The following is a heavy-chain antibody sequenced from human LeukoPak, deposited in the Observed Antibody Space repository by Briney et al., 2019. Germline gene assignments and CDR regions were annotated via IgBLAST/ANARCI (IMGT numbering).Heavy chain of an antibody. CDR1: GYTFTDYY. J-gene: IGHJ4*02. D-gene: IGHD3-22*01. Sequence: ASVKVSCKASGYTFTDYYIHWVRPAPGHGRDWMGWTNPKTLGTNYAQKFRGRVTLPRDTSITTVYMELSSLRSDDTAVYYCARDSLSDDSSGYYDFWGQGALVTVST. CDR3: ARDSLSDDSSGYYDF. CDR2: TNPKTLGT. V-gene: IGHV1-2*02.